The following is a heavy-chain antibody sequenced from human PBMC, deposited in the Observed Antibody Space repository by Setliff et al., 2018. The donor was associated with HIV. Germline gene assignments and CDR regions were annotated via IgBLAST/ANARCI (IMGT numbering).Heavy chain of an antibody. CDR2: IFHSGDT. CDR1: GVSVGSGDYY. D-gene: IGHD6-6*01. V-gene: IGHV4-31*03. CDR3: ATRPRIAARPFDY. Sequence: TLSLTCSVSGVSVGSGDYYWHWIRQHPEKALEWIGYIFHSGDTYYNPSLKSRISMSVDTSKNQFSLELTSLTAADTAVYYCATRPRIAARPFDYWGQGMLGTVSS. J-gene: IGHJ4*02.